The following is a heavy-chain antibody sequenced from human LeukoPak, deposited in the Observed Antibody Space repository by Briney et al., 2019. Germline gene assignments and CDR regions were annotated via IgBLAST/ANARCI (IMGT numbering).Heavy chain of an antibody. V-gene: IGHV4-39*07. CDR2: IYYSGST. CDR1: GGSISSSSYY. CDR3: ARGRLRHDY. D-gene: IGHD1-1*01. J-gene: IGHJ4*02. Sequence: PSETLSLTCTVSGGSISSSSYYWGWIRQPPGKGLEWIGSIYYSGSTYYNPSLKSRVTISVDTSKNQFSLKLSSVTAADTAVYYCARGRLRHDYWGQGTLVTVSS.